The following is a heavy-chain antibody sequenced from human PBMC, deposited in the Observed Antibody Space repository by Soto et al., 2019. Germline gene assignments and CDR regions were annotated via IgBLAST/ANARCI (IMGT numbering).Heavy chain of an antibody. V-gene: IGHV3-30-3*01. CDR2: ISYDGSNK. Sequence: QVQLVESGGGVVQPGRSLRLSCAASGFTFSSYAMHWVRQAPGKGLEWVAVISYDGSNKYYADSVKGRFTTSRDNSKNTLYLQMNSLRAEDTAVYYCARVGWTMTGYYWDYGMDVWGQGTTVTVSS. CDR1: GFTFSSYA. D-gene: IGHD3-9*01. J-gene: IGHJ6*02. CDR3: ARVGWTMTGYYWDYGMDV.